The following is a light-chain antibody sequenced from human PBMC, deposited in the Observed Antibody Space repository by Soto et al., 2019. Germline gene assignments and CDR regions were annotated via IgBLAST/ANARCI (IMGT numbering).Light chain of an antibody. V-gene: IGKV1-39*01. Sequence: DIQMTQSPSSLSASVGDRVTITCRASQSIISYLNWYQQKPGKAPKLLIYAESSLQSGVPSRFSGSGSGTEFTLTISRLQPEDFATYCWQQSYSTPFTFGGGTKVEIK. CDR3: QQSYSTPFT. CDR1: QSIISY. J-gene: IGKJ4*01. CDR2: AES.